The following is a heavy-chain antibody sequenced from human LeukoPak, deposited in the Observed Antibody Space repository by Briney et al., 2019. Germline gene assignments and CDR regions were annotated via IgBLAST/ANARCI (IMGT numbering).Heavy chain of an antibody. D-gene: IGHD2-2*01. CDR1: GGSISSYY. V-gene: IGHV4-4*07. CDR3: AGMGVVVVPAAPLRDY. J-gene: IGHJ4*02. Sequence: PSETLSLTCTVSGGSISSYYWSWIRQPAGKGLEWIGRIYTSGSTNYNPSLKSRVTMSVDTSKNQFSLKLSSVTAADTAVYYCAGMGVVVVPAAPLRDYWGQGTLVTVSP. CDR2: IYTSGST.